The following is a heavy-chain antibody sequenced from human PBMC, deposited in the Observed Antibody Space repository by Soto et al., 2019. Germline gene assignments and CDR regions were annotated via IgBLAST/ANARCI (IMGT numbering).Heavy chain of an antibody. Sequence: SETLSLTCTVSGGTISRYYWSWIRQPPGKGLEWIGYMYNTGSTVYNPSFKSRVTISVDTSKNQFSLKLNSVTAADTAVYYCARDLWGYCGTDCYPLDVWGQGSRVTVSS. V-gene: IGHV4-59*01. CDR3: ARDLWGYCGTDCYPLDV. CDR1: GGTISRYY. D-gene: IGHD2-21*02. CDR2: MYNTGST. J-gene: IGHJ6*02.